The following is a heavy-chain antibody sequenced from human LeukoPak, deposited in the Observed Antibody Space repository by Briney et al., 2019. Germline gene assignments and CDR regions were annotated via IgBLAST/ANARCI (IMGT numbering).Heavy chain of an antibody. CDR3: ARTISRTTGTYFDY. CDR2: IIPIFGIA. CDR1: GGTFSSYA. J-gene: IGHJ4*02. Sequence: ASVKVSCKASGGTFSSYAISWVRQAPGQGLEWMGRIIPIFGIANCAQKFQGRVTITADKSTSTAYMELSSLRSEDTAVYYCARTISRTTGTYFDYWGQGTLVTVSS. V-gene: IGHV1-69*04. D-gene: IGHD1-1*01.